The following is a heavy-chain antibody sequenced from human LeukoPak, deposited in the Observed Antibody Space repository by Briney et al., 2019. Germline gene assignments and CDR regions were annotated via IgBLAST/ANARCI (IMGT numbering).Heavy chain of an antibody. CDR2: INTNTGNP. Sequence: ASVKVSCKASGYTFTSYAMNWVRQVPGQGLEWMGWINTNTGNPTYAQGFTGRFVFSLDTSVSTAYLQISSLKAEDTAVYYCARGGKITMVRGVIITSYYYYMDVWGKGTTVTISS. CDR3: ARGGKITMVRGVIITSYYYYMDV. J-gene: IGHJ6*03. V-gene: IGHV7-4-1*02. CDR1: GYTFTSYA. D-gene: IGHD3-10*01.